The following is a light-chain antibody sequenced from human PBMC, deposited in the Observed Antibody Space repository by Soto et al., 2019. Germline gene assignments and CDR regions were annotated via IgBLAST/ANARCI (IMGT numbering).Light chain of an antibody. CDR2: DDN. V-gene: IGLV3-21*02. Sequence: SYELTQPPSVSVAPRQTARITCGGSDIGRKSVHWHQQKAGQAPVLVVFDDNDRPSGIPERFSGSNSGNTATLTINRVEAGDEADYYCAAWDDRLSGLVFGRGTKLTVL. CDR1: DIGRKS. CDR3: AAWDDRLSGLV. J-gene: IGLJ2*01.